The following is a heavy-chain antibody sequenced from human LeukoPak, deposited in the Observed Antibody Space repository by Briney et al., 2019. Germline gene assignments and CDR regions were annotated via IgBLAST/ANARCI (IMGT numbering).Heavy chain of an antibody. CDR3: AGRPDTAIVPIFDY. CDR2: INPNSGGT. D-gene: IGHD5-18*01. J-gene: IGHJ4*02. CDR1: GYTFTGYY. Sequence: GASVKVSCKASGYTFTGYYMHWVRQAPGQGLEWMGWINPNSGGTNYAQKFQGRVTMTEDTSTDTAYMELSRLSSDDTAIYYCAGRPDTAIVPIFDYWGQGTLVTVSS. V-gene: IGHV1-2*02.